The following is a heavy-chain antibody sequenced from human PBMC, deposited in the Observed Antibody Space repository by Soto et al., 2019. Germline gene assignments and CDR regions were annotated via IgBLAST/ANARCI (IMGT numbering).Heavy chain of an antibody. CDR2: ISGSADTI. J-gene: IGHJ4*02. D-gene: IGHD6-13*01. CDR1: EFTFSSYA. V-gene: IGHV3-23*01. CDR3: AKDSRYGNGWYVIAY. Sequence: EVQLLESGGGLVQPGGSLRLSCAASEFTFSSYAMSWVRQAPGKGLEWVSSISGSADTIYYADSVKGRFTISRDNSKNTLNLKMTSLRAEDTAVYYCAKDSRYGNGWYVIAYWGQGTRVTVS.